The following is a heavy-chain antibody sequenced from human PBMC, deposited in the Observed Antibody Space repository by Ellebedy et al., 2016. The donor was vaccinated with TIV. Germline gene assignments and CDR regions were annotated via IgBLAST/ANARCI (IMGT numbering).Heavy chain of an antibody. CDR2: INPNSGGT. V-gene: IGHV1-2*02. CDR1: GYTFTGYY. Sequence: ASVKVSCKASGYTFTGYYMHWVRQAPGQGLEWMGWINPNSGGTNYAQKFQGRVTMTRDTSISTAYMELSRLRSDDTAVYYCARDQWLRLEYYFDYWGQGTLVTVSS. CDR3: ARDQWLRLEYYFDY. D-gene: IGHD5-12*01. J-gene: IGHJ4*02.